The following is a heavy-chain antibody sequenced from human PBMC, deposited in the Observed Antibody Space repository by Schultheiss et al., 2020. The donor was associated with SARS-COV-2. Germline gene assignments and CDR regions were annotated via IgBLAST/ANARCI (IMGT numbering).Heavy chain of an antibody. Sequence: ASVKVSCKASGYTFTGYYMHWVRQAPGQGLEWMGWIDPNSGNTGYAQKFQGRVTMTRNTSISTAYMELRSLRSDDTAVYYCARGQNYYDTSGYYYFDYWGQGALVTVSS. CDR3: ARGQNYYDTSGYYYFDY. V-gene: IGHV1-8*02. CDR2: IDPNSGNT. D-gene: IGHD3-22*01. J-gene: IGHJ4*02. CDR1: GYTFTGYY.